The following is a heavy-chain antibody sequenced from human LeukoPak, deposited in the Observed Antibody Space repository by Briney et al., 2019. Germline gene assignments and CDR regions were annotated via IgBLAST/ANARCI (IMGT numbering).Heavy chain of an antibody. V-gene: IGHV3-7*01. Sequence: GGSLRLSCAASGFTFSNYWVSWVRQAPGKGLEWVANIKQDGSEKYYVDSVNGRFTISRDNAKNSLYLQVNSLRAEDTAVYYCAREISSWYRTEGRFDPWGQGTLVTVSS. CDR3: AREISSWYRTEGRFDP. J-gene: IGHJ5*02. CDR1: GFTFSNYW. CDR2: IKQDGSEK. D-gene: IGHD6-13*01.